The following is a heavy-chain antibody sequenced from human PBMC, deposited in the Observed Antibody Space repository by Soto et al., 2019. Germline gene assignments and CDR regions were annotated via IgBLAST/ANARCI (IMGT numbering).Heavy chain of an antibody. D-gene: IGHD3-22*01. CDR3: ARDPTQRYYDSSGYYYGFTFDI. V-gene: IGHV3-30-3*01. J-gene: IGHJ3*02. Sequence: RLSCAASGFTFSSYAMHWVRQAPGKGLEWVAVISYDGSNKYYADSVKGRFTISRDNSKNTLYLQMNSLRAEDTAVYYCARDPTQRYYDSSGYYYGFTFDIWGQGTMVTVSS. CDR2: ISYDGSNK. CDR1: GFTFSSYA.